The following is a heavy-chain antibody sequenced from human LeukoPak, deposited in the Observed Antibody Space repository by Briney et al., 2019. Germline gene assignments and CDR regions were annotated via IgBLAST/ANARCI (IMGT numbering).Heavy chain of an antibody. D-gene: IGHD6-13*01. J-gene: IGHJ4*02. V-gene: IGHV3-21*01. Sequence: GGSLRLSCAASGFTFSSYEMNWVRQAPGKGLEWVSSISSSSSYIYYADSVKGRFTISRDNAKNSLYLQMNSLRAEDTAVYYCARDRSSWRGGFDYWGQGTLVTVSS. CDR3: ARDRSSWRGGFDY. CDR2: ISSSSSYI. CDR1: GFTFSSYE.